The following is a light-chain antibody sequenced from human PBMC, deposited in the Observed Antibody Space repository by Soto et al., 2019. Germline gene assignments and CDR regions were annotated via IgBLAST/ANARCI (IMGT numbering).Light chain of an antibody. CDR3: QQYNSYPWT. CDR2: GAS. Sequence: DIQMTQSPSTLSASVGDRVTITCRASQNIDRWLSWYQQTPGKAPNLLIYGASNLESGVPSRFSGSGSGTAFTLTISSLRPDDFATYHCQQYNSYPWTFGQGTKVEIK. J-gene: IGKJ1*01. CDR1: QNIDRW. V-gene: IGKV1-5*03.